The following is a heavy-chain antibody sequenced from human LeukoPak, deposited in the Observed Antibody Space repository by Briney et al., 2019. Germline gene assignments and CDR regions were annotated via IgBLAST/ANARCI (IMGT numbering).Heavy chain of an antibody. V-gene: IGHV3-49*03. CDR2: ISGGTT. D-gene: IGHD6-19*01. CDR3: SRGSGWLSVY. J-gene: IGHJ4*02. Sequence: GVLRLSCTASGFTFGDYLMSWFRQAPGKGLEWIGFISGGTTEYAASVKGRFTISRDDSTSIAYLRMNSLTTEDTAVYYCSRGSGWLSVYWGQGTLVTVSS. CDR1: GFTFGDYL.